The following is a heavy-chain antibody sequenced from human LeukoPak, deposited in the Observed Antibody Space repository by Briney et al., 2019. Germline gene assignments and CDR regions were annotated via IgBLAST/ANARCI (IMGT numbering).Heavy chain of an antibody. D-gene: IGHD1-26*01. CDR2: IYHSGST. CDR1: GGSISSGGYS. V-gene: IGHV4-30-2*01. Sequence: SETLSLTCAVSGGSISSGGYSWSWIRQPPGKGLEWIGYIYHSGSTYYNPSLKSRVTISVDRSKNQFSLKLSSVTAADTAVYYCAREASGSSAFDYWGQGTLVTVSS. J-gene: IGHJ4*02. CDR3: AREASGSSAFDY.